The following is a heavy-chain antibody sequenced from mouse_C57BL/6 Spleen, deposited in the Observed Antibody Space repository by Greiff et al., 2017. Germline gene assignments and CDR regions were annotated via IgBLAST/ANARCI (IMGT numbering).Heavy chain of an antibody. Sequence: EVKLQESGGGLVKPGGSLKLSCAASGFTFSDYGMHWVRQAPEKGLEWVAYISSGSSTNYYADTVKGRFTISRDNAKNTLFLQMTSLRSEDAAMYYCAREGDYYGSSYWAYWGQGTLVTVSA. CDR1: GFTFSDYG. CDR2: ISSGSSTN. D-gene: IGHD1-1*01. J-gene: IGHJ3*01. V-gene: IGHV5-17*01. CDR3: AREGDYYGSSYWAY.